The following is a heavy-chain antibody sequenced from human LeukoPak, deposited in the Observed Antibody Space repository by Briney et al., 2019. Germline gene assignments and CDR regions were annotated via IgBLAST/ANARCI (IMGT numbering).Heavy chain of an antibody. CDR1: GGSISSSSYY. CDR2: IYYSGST. D-gene: IGHD3-3*01. CDR3: ARAGVFLEWLLDV. V-gene: IGHV4-39*07. J-gene: IGHJ6*04. Sequence: SETLSLTCTVSGGSISSSSYYWGWTRQPPGRGLEWIGSIYYSGSTYYNPSLKSRVTISVDTSKNQFSLKLSSVTAADTAVYYCARAGVFLEWLLDVWGKGTTVTVSS.